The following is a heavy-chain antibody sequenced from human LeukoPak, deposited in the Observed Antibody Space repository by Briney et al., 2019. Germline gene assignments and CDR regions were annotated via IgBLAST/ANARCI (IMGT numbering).Heavy chain of an antibody. CDR2: ISFSGDRT. CDR3: ARLREQWLVNYYYGMDV. Sequence: GGSLRLSYAASGFTFSSYVMSCVRQAPGKGLEWVSAISFSGDRTYYADSVKGRFTIPRDNSKNTLYLQMNSLRVEDTAVYYCARLREQWLVNYYYGMDVWGKGTTVTVSS. D-gene: IGHD6-19*01. CDR1: GFTFSSYV. V-gene: IGHV3-23*01. J-gene: IGHJ6*04.